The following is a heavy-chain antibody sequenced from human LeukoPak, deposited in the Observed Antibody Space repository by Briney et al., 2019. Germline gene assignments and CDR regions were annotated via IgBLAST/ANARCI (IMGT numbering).Heavy chain of an antibody. CDR2: IYPGDSDT. D-gene: IGHD6-19*01. Sequence: GESLKISCQGSGSTFTTYWIAWVRQLPGKGLECMGIIYPGDSDTRYSPSFQGHVTITADKSISTAYLQWSSLRASDNAMYYCTRQRRSSGWPNDYWGQGTLVTVSS. V-gene: IGHV5-51*01. CDR3: TRQRRSSGWPNDY. J-gene: IGHJ4*02. CDR1: GSTFTTYW.